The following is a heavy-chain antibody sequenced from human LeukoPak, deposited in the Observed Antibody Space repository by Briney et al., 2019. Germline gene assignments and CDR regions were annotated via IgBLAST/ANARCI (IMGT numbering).Heavy chain of an antibody. CDR3: ARRNAMDV. J-gene: IGHJ6*02. CDR1: GFTFSGYP. V-gene: IGHV3-7*03. CDR2: IKEDGSER. Sequence: GGSLRLSCAASGFTFSGYPIHWVRQAPGKGLEWVASIKEDGSERYYVDSVKGRFTISRDDAKSSLYLQMNSLRAEDTAVYYCARRNAMDVWGQGTTVIVFS.